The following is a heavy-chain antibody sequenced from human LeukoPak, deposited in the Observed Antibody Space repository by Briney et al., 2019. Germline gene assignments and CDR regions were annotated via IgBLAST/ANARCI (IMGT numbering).Heavy chain of an antibody. Sequence: GGSLRLSCAASGFTVSSNYMSWVRQAPGKGLEWVSAISGSGGSTYYADSVKGRFTISRDNSKNTLYLQMDSLRAEDTAVYYCAKTAESYDSSGYWFYFDYWGQGTLVTVSS. V-gene: IGHV3-23*01. D-gene: IGHD3-22*01. J-gene: IGHJ4*02. CDR2: ISGSGGST. CDR1: GFTVSSNY. CDR3: AKTAESYDSSGYWFYFDY.